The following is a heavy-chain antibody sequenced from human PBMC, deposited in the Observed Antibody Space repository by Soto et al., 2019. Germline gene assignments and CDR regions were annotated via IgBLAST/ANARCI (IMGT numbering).Heavy chain of an antibody. J-gene: IGHJ4*02. CDR2: IKSKTDGGTT. D-gene: IGHD3-22*01. CDR3: TTALGLYYYDSSGYYPLDY. CDR1: GFTFSNAW. V-gene: IGHV3-15*07. Sequence: GSLRLSCAASGFTFSNAWMNWVRQAPGKGLEWVGRIKSKTDGGTTDYAAPVKGRFTISRDDSKNTLYLQMNSLKTEDTAVYYCTTALGLYYYDSSGYYPLDYWGQGTLVTVSS.